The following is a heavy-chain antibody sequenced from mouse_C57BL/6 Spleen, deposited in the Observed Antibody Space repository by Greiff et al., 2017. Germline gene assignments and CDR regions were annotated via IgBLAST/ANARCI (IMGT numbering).Heavy chain of an antibody. J-gene: IGHJ2*01. CDR3: AREGGSPYYFDY. D-gene: IGHD1-1*01. Sequence: VKLQQSGAELVKPGASVKISCKASGYAFSSYWMNWVKQRPGKGLEWIGQIYPGDGATNYNGKFKGKATLTADKSSSTAYMQLSSLTSEDSAVYFCAREGGSPYYFDYWGQGTTLTVSS. CDR2: IYPGDGAT. V-gene: IGHV1-80*01. CDR1: GYAFSSYW.